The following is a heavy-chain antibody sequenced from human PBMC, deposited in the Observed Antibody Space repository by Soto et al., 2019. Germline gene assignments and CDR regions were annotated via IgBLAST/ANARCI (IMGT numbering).Heavy chain of an antibody. J-gene: IGHJ3*02. D-gene: IGHD3-22*01. CDR2: IYDSGST. Sequence: SETLSLTCTVSGVSISSGGYFWIWVRQHPGKGLEWIGYIYDSGSTYYNPSLESRFTISVDTSKNQFSLKLSSVTAADTAVYYCARGDYYDSSGSQTFDIWGQGTMVTVSS. CDR3: ARGDYYDSSGSQTFDI. V-gene: IGHV4-31*03. CDR1: GVSISSGGYF.